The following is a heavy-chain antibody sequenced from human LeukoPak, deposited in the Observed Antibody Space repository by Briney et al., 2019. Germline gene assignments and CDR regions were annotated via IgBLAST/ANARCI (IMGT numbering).Heavy chain of an antibody. V-gene: IGHV3-48*04. CDR2: ISSSGSTI. CDR3: AKRTTRYCSGGSCYSGDWFVP. CDR1: GFTFSSYS. J-gene: IGHJ5*02. D-gene: IGHD2-15*01. Sequence: GGSLRLSCAASGFTFSSYSMNWVRQAPGKGLEWVSYISSSGSTIYYADSVKGRFTISRDNAKNSLYLQMNSLRAEDTAVYYCAKRTTRYCSGGSCYSGDWFVPWGQGTLVTVSS.